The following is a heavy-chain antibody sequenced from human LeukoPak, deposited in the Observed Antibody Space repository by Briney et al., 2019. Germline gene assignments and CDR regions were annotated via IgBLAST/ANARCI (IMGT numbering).Heavy chain of an antibody. CDR1: GGTFSSYA. D-gene: IGHD6-13*01. Sequence: SVKVSCKASGGTFSSYAISWVRQAPGQGLEWMGRIIPILGIANYAQKFQGRVTITADKSTSTAYMELSSLRSEDTAVYYCARVEAAAAGEGFDIWGQGTMVTVSS. CDR3: ARVEAAAAGEGFDI. V-gene: IGHV1-69*04. J-gene: IGHJ3*02. CDR2: IIPILGIA.